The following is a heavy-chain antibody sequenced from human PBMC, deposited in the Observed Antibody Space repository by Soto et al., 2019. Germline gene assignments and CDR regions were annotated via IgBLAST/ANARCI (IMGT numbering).Heavy chain of an antibody. D-gene: IGHD5-18*01. CDR3: ARRYGSCFDY. Sequence: SDTLSLTCAVSGGSISSSNWWSWVRQPPGKGLEWIGEIYHSGSTNYNPSLKSRVTISVDTSKNQFSLKLSSVTAADTAVYYCARRYGSCFDYWGQGTLVTVSS. CDR1: GGSISSSNW. CDR2: IYHSGST. J-gene: IGHJ4*02. V-gene: IGHV4-4*02.